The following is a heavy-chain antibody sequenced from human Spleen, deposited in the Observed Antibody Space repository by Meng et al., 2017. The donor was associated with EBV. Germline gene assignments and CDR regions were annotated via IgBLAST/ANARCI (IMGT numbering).Heavy chain of an antibody. J-gene: IGHJ4*02. CDR3: ARQYCSTTSCYRDSFGY. CDR2: IYYSGST. V-gene: IGHV4-61*01. D-gene: IGHD2-2*01. Sequence: APLQEAGPGLVKPSDTLSLTCTVSGGSVSSGSYYWSWIRQPPGKGLEWIGYIYYSGSTNYNPSLKSRVTISVDTSKNQFSLKLSSVTAADTAVYYCARQYCSTTSCYRDSFGYWGQGTLVTVSS. CDR1: GGSVSSGSYY.